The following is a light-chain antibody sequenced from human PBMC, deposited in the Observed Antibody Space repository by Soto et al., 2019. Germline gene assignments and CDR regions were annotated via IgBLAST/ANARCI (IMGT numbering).Light chain of an antibody. Sequence: EIVLTQSPATLSLSPGERATLSCRARQSVSSHLAWYQQKPGQAPRLLIYGASNRATGIPARFSGSGSGTDFTLTISSLEPEDFAVYYCQQRTNWLYTFGQGTKLEIK. J-gene: IGKJ2*01. CDR3: QQRTNWLYT. CDR2: GAS. CDR1: QSVSSH. V-gene: IGKV3-11*01.